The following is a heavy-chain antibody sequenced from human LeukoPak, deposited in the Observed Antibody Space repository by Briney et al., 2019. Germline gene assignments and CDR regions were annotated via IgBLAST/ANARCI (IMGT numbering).Heavy chain of an antibody. D-gene: IGHD3-22*01. CDR3: ASSLVKSDYYDYGHNFWFDP. CDR1: GGSISSYY. J-gene: IGHJ5*02. V-gene: IGHV4-59*01. CDR2: IYYSGST. Sequence: SETLSLTCTVSGGSISSYYWSWIRQPPGKGLEWIGYIYYSGSTNYNPSLKSRVTISVDTSKNQFSLKLSSVTAADTAVYYCASSLVKSDYYDYGHNFWFDPWGQGTLVTVSS.